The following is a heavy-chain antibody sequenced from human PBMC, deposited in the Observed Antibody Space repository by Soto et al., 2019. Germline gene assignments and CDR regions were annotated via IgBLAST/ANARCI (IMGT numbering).Heavy chain of an antibody. CDR2: ISGIGDST. V-gene: IGHV3-23*01. D-gene: IGHD3-16*01. CDR1: GFTFSSYA. J-gene: IGHJ2*01. Sequence: EVQLLESGGGLVQPGGSLRLSCAASGFTFSSYAMSWVRQAPGKGLEWVSAISGIGDSTYYADSVKGRFTISRDNSKNPLYRQMNSLRAEDTAVYDCANRFGGWWYFDLWGRGTLVTVSS. CDR3: ANRFGGWWYFDL.